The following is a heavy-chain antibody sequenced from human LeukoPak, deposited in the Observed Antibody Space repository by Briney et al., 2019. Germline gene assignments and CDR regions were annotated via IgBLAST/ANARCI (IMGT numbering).Heavy chain of an antibody. CDR3: AREGSRSGTDAFDI. CDR2: SYYSGST. J-gene: IGHJ3*02. Sequence: SETLSLTCTVSGGSISSYYWSWLRQPPGKGLEWIGYSYYSGSTNYNPPLTSRVTISVDTSKNQSSLKLSSVTAADTAVYYCAREGSRSGTDAFDIWGQGTMVTVSS. CDR1: GGSISSYY. V-gene: IGHV4-59*01. D-gene: IGHD3-3*01.